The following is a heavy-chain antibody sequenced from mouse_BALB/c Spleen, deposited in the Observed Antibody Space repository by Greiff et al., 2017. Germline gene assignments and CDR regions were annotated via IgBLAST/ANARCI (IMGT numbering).Heavy chain of an antibody. CDR2: IWGDGST. J-gene: IGHJ4*01. CDR1: GFSLTGYG. V-gene: IGHV2-6-7*01. Sequence: VQGVESGPGLVAPSQSLSITCTVSGFSLTGYGVNWVRQPPGKGLEWLGMIWGDGSTDYNSALKSRLSISKDNSKSQVFLKMNSLQTDDTARYYCAREVWYYAMDYWGQGTSVTVSA. CDR3: AREVWYYAMDY.